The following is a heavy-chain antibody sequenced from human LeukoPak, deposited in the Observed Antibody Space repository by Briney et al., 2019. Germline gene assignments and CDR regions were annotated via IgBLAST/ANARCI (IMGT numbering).Heavy chain of an antibody. CDR2: INHSGST. J-gene: IGHJ4*02. D-gene: IGHD6-19*01. CDR3: ARLARAVASFDY. V-gene: IGHV4-34*01. Sequence: SETLSLTCAVYGGSFSGYYWSWIRQPPGKGLEWIGEINHSGSTNYNPSLKSRVTISVDMSKNQFSLKLSSVTAADTAVYYCARLARAVASFDYWGQGTLVTVSS. CDR1: GGSFSGYY.